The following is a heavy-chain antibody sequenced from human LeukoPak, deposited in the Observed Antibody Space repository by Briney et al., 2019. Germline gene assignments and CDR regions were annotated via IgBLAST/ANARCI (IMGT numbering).Heavy chain of an antibody. CDR2: IIPIFGTA. Sequence: SVKVSCKASGGTFSSYAISWVRQAPGQGLEWMGRIIPIFGTANYAQKFQGRVSITTDESTSTAYMELSSLRSEDTAVYYCASSYVSYYDSSGYEVPIDYWGQGTLVTVSS. J-gene: IGHJ4*02. CDR1: GGTFSSYA. V-gene: IGHV1-69*05. D-gene: IGHD3-22*01. CDR3: ASSYVSYYDSSGYEVPIDY.